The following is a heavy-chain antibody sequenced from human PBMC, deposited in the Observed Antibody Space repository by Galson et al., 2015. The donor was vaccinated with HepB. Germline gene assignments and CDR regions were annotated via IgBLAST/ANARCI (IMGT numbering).Heavy chain of an antibody. CDR2: ISAYNGNT. Sequence: SVKVSCKASGYTFTSYGISWVRQAPGQGLEWMGWISAYNGNTNYAQKLQGRVTMTTDTSTSTAYMELRSLRSDDTAVYYCARVVDTAIGSGWNDWGQGTLVTVSS. J-gene: IGHJ4*02. V-gene: IGHV1-18*01. CDR3: ARVVDTAIGSGWND. D-gene: IGHD5-18*01. CDR1: GYTFTSYG.